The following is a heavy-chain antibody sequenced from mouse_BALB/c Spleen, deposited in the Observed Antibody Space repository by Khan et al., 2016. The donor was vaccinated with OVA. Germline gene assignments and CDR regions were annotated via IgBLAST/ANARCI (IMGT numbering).Heavy chain of an antibody. J-gene: IGHJ3*01. Sequence: LQQSGPELVKPGASVKISCKASGYTFTDYYIKWVKQKTGQGLECIGWIYPGSGNIKYNEKFKDKAKLTVDTSSRTAYMQLSSLTSEDTAVYFCARGNYYGSTSWFGYWGQGTLVTVSA. CDR1: GYTFTDYY. V-gene: IGHV1-84*02. D-gene: IGHD1-1*01. CDR2: IYPGSGNI. CDR3: ARGNYYGSTSWFGY.